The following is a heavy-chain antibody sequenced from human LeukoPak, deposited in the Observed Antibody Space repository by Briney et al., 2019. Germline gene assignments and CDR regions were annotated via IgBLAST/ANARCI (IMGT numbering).Heavy chain of an antibody. CDR1: GFIFSNFG. CDR2: VYYHGNNK. J-gene: IGHJ4*02. V-gene: IGHV3-30*02. CDR3: VKDQGQVYGYFDS. D-gene: IGHD6-6*01. Sequence: GGSLRLSCAASGFIFSNFGMHWVRQAPGKGLEWVAFVYYHGNNKYYAASVKGRFTISRDNSRNSLYIQMNSLRTEDTAVYYCVKDQGQVYGYFDSWGQGTLVTVSS.